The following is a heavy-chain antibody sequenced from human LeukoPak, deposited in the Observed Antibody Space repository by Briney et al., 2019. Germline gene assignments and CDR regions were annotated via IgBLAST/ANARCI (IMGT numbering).Heavy chain of an antibody. V-gene: IGHV3-30*02. D-gene: IGHD5-24*01. J-gene: IGHJ6*03. CDR2: IRYDGSNK. CDR1: GFTFSSYG. Sequence: GGSLRLSCAASGFTFSSYGMHWVRQAPGKGLEWVAFIRYDGSNKYYADSVKGRFTISRDNSKNTLYLQMNSLRAEDTAVYYCAKVPSLEKTRTRDYYYYYMDVWGKGTTVTVSS. CDR3: AKVPSLEKTRTRDYYYYYMDV.